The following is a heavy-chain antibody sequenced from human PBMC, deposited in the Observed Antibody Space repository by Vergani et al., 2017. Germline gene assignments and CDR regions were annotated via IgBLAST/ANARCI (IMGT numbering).Heavy chain of an antibody. CDR3: ARGGKGIIMVVPSTHL. J-gene: IGHJ4*02. D-gene: IGHD2-21*02. V-gene: IGHV3-30-3*01. CDR1: GFTFGNYA. CDR2: ISYEGTEE. Sequence: QVKLEESGGGVVQPGRSLRLSCAASGFTFGNYAMHWVRPAPGKGLEWVGLISYEGTEEKYGDSVNGRFTISRDNSKKMVFLQMNSLRVEDTAMYYCARGGKGIIMVVPSTHLWVEGTQVSVSS.